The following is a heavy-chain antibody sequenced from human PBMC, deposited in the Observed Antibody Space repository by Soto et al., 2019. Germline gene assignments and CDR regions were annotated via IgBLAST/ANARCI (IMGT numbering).Heavy chain of an antibody. CDR2: ISSSSSTV. CDR3: AGTLLLPSAFDI. J-gene: IGHJ3*02. CDR1: GFTFSSYS. Sequence: PGGSLRLSCAASGFTFSSYSMNWVRQAPGKGLEWVSYISSSSSTVYYADSVKGRFTISRDNAKNSLYLQMNSLRDEDTAVYYCAGTLLLPSAFDIWGQGTMVTVSS. V-gene: IGHV3-48*02. D-gene: IGHD3-10*01.